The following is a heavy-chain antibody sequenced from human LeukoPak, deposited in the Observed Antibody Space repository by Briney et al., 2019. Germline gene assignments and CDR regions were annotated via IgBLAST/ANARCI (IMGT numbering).Heavy chain of an antibody. D-gene: IGHD2-2*01. J-gene: IGHJ1*01. Sequence: RGSLRLSCAASGFTVSSNYMSWVRQAPGKGLEWVSVIYSGGSTYYADSVKGRFTISRHNSKNTLYLQMNSLRAEDTAVYYCASGGYCSSTSCYRANFQHWGQGTLVTVSS. CDR2: IYSGGST. CDR1: GFTVSSNY. CDR3: ASGGYCSSTSCYRANFQH. V-gene: IGHV3-53*04.